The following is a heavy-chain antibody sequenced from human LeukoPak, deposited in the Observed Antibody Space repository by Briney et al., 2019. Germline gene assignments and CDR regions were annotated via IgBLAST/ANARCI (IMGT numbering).Heavy chain of an antibody. V-gene: IGHV4-4*07. CDR2: IYTSGST. Sequence: SETLSLTCAVSGGSISSYYWSWIRQPAGKGLEWIGRIYTSGSTNYNPSLKSRVTMSVDTSRNQFSLKLSSVTAADTAVYSCARVGSSGQFDYWGQGTLVTVSS. J-gene: IGHJ4*02. CDR3: ARVGSSGQFDY. D-gene: IGHD3-22*01. CDR1: GGSISSYY.